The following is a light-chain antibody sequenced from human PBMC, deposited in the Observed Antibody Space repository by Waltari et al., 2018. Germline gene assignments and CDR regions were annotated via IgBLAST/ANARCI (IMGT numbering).Light chain of an antibody. CDR2: GAS. Sequence: EIVMTQSPATLSVSPGERATLSCRASQRVRSNLAWYQQKPGQAPRLLIYGASTRATGIPARFSGSGSGTDFTLTISSMQSEDFAAYYCQQYNNWPLYTFGQGTKLEIK. CDR3: QQYNNWPLYT. CDR1: QRVRSN. V-gene: IGKV3-15*01. J-gene: IGKJ2*01.